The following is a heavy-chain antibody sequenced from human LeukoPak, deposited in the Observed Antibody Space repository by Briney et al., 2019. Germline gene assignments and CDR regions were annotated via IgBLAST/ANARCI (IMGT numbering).Heavy chain of an antibody. CDR1: GFTFSSYS. D-gene: IGHD6-13*01. V-gene: IGHV3-23*01. Sequence: GGSPRLSCAASGFTFSSYSMNWVRQAPGKGLQWISTLTGYGGAYYADSGEGRFIISRDISKNTMFLRMYSLRAEDTAVYYCAKGAAAGKVDWFDPWGQGTLVTVSS. CDR2: LTGYGGA. J-gene: IGHJ5*02. CDR3: AKGAAAGKVDWFDP.